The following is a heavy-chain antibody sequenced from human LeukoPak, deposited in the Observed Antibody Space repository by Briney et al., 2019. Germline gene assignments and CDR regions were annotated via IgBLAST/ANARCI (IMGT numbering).Heavy chain of an antibody. CDR2: INHSGST. CDR3: ARGVRRFDP. D-gene: IGHD6-6*01. J-gene: IGHJ5*02. V-gene: IGHV4-34*01. CDR1: GGSFSGHY. Sequence: PSETLSLTCAVYGGSFSGHYWSWIRQPPGKGLEWIGEINHSGSTNYNPSLKSRVTISVDTSKNQFSLKLSSVTAADTAVYYCARGVRRFDPWGQGTLVTVSS.